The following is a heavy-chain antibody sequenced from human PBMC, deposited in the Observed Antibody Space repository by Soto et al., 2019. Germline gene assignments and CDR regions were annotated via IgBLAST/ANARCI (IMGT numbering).Heavy chain of an antibody. CDR2: ISAYNGNT. Sequence: ASVKVSCKASGYTCTSYGISWVRQAPGQGLEWMGWISAYNGNTNYAQKLQGRVTMTTDTSASTAYMELRSLRSDDTAVYYCARDDCTNRVCYIQFDPWGQGTLVTVAS. D-gene: IGHD2-8*01. J-gene: IGHJ5*02. CDR3: ARDDCTNRVCYIQFDP. CDR1: GYTCTSYG. V-gene: IGHV1-18*01.